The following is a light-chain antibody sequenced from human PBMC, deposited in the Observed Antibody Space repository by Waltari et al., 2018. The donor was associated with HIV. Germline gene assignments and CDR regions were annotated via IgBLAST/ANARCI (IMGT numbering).Light chain of an antibody. CDR2: EVT. CDR3: SSYAGNFVV. CDR1: GYDY. J-gene: IGLJ2*01. V-gene: IGLV2-11*03. Sequence: GYDYVSWYQQQPGKAPKLVIYEVTKRPSGVPDRFSGSKSGNTASLNISGLQAEDEADYYCSSYAGNFVVFGGGTNLTVL.